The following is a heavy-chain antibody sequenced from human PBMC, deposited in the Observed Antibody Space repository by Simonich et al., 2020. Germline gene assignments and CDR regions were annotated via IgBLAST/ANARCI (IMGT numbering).Heavy chain of an antibody. J-gene: IGHJ6*03. CDR2: RHPNSGGT. D-gene: IGHD6-6*01. CDR1: GYTFTGYY. Sequence: QVQLVQSGAEVKKPGASVKVSCKASGYTFTGYYMPWVRQAPGQGIEVLRSRHPNSGGTNYAQKFQSRVTMTRDTSISTAYMELSRLRSDDTAVYYCARDRAARYYYYYYMDVWGKGTTVTVSS. V-gene: IGHV1-2*02. CDR3: ARDRAARYYYYYYMDV.